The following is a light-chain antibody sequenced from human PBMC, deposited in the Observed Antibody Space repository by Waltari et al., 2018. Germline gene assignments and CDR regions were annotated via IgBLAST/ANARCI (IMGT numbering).Light chain of an antibody. CDR3: QQHGNWPLT. CDR2: NSS. CDR1: QSVGGS. V-gene: IGKV3-11*01. J-gene: IGKJ4*01. Sequence: VLTQSPATLSLSPGDGATLSCWASQSVGGSLAWYQQKPGQAPRLLIYNSSHRPTGIPGRFSGSGSGTDFTLTISSLAPEDFAVYYCQQHGNWPLTFGGGTKVEIK.